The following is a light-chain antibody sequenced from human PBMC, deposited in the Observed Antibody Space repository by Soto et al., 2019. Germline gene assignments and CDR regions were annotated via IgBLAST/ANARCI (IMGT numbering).Light chain of an antibody. CDR2: AAS. CDR1: QSISSY. Sequence: IRMTQSPSSLSSSVRERFTITCLASQSISSYLNWYQQKPGKAPKLLIYAASSLQSGVPSRFSGSGSGTDFTLTISSLQPEDFATYYCQQSYSTPTWTFGQGTKVDTK. J-gene: IGKJ1*01. V-gene: IGKV1-39*01. CDR3: QQSYSTPTWT.